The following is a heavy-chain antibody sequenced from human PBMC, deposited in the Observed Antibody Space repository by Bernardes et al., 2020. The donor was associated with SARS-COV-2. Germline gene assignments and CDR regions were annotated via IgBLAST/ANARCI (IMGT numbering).Heavy chain of an antibody. D-gene: IGHD2-15*01. V-gene: IGHV4-34*01. CDR2: INHSGST. Sequence: SESLSLTCAVYGWSFSGYYWSWIRQPPGKGLEWIGEINHSGSTNYNPSLKSRVTISVDTSKNQFSLKLSSVTAADTAVYYCARETGYCSGGSCYSYSRWFEPWGQGTLVTVSS. J-gene: IGHJ5*02. CDR3: ARETGYCSGGSCYSYSRWFEP. CDR1: GWSFSGYY.